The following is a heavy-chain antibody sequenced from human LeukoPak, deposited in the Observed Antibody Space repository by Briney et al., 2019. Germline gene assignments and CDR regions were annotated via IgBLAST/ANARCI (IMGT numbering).Heavy chain of an antibody. CDR1: GFTFSSYG. V-gene: IGHV3-30*18. CDR2: ISYDGSNK. D-gene: IGHD1-26*01. Sequence: GGSLRLSCAASGFTFSSYGMHWVRQAPGKGLEWVAVISYDGSNKYYADSVKGRFTISRDNSKNTLYLQMNSLRAEDTAVYYCAKDKREVPNDYYFDYWGQGTLVTVSS. J-gene: IGHJ4*02. CDR3: AKDKREVPNDYYFDY.